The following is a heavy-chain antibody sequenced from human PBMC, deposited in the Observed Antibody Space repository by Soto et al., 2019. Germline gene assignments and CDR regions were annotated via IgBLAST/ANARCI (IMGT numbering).Heavy chain of an antibody. V-gene: IGHV3-21*01. J-gene: IGHJ6*02. CDR1: GFTFSSYS. CDR2: ISSSSSYI. D-gene: IGHD3-3*01. CDR3: ARDNGHDFWSGCPPGGYYGMDV. Sequence: GGSLRLSCAASGFTFSSYSMTWVRQAPGKGLEWVSSISSSSSYIYYADSVKGRFTISRDNAKNSLYLQMNSLRAEDTAVYYCARDNGHDFWSGCPPGGYYGMDVWGQGTSVTGSS.